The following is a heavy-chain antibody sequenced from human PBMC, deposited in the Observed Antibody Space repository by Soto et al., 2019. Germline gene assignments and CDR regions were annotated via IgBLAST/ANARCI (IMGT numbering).Heavy chain of an antibody. Sequence: GGSLRLSCAASGFTFSSYAMSWVRQAPGKGLEWGSAIRGSGGSTDYADSVKGRFTISRATAKNSLYLQMHSLRAEDTAVYSCVSPGFCHLLGFDYWGHGTLLTVSS. CDR1: GFTFSSYA. J-gene: IGHJ4*01. D-gene: IGHD3-10*01. V-gene: IGHV3-23*01. CDR2: IRGSGGST. CDR3: VSPGFCHLLGFDY.